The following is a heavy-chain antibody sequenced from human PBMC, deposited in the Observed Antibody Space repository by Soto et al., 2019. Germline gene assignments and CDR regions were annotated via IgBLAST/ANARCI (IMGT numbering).Heavy chain of an antibody. D-gene: IGHD5-12*01. CDR2: ISAYNGNT. J-gene: IGHJ3*02. CDR1: GYTFTSYG. CDR3: ATRVATTDAFDI. Sequence: ASVKVSCKASGYTFTSYGSSWVRQAPGQGLEWMGWISAYNGNTNYAQKLQGRVTMTTDTSTSTAYMELRSLRSDDTAVYYCATRVATTDAFDIWGQGTMVTVSS. V-gene: IGHV1-18*01.